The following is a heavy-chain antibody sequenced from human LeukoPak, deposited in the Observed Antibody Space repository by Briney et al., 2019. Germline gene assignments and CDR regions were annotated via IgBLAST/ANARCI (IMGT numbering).Heavy chain of an antibody. CDR3: ARPSFHCSSTSCYTGYGMDV. CDR2: ISAYNGNT. CDR1: GYTFTSYG. Sequence: ASVKVSCTASGYTFTSYGISWVRQAPGQGLEWMGWISAYNGNTNYAQKLQGRVTMTTDTSTSTAYMELRSLRSGDTAVYYCARPSFHCSSTSCYTGYGMDVWGQGTTVTVSS. J-gene: IGHJ6*02. D-gene: IGHD2-2*02. V-gene: IGHV1-18*01.